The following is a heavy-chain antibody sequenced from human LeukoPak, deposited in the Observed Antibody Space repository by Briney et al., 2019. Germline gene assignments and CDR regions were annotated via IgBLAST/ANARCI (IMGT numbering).Heavy chain of an antibody. CDR1: GFTFSSYA. CDR3: AVRLAAAGLG. Sequence: GGSLRLSCAASGFTFSSYAMSWVRQAPGKGLGWVSGISDGGIIRIYADSVKGRFTISRDNSKNTLYLQMNSLRVGDTAVYFCAVRLAAAGLGWGQGTLVTVSS. D-gene: IGHD6-13*01. J-gene: IGHJ4*02. CDR2: ISDGGIIR. V-gene: IGHV3-23*01.